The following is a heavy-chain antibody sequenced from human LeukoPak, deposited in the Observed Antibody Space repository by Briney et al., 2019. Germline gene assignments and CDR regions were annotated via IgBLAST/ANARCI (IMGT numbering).Heavy chain of an antibody. D-gene: IGHD2-2*01. V-gene: IGHV4-34*01. CDR2: INHSGST. CDR3: ARGFPSGYCSSTSCGGFDP. CDR1: GGSISSYY. J-gene: IGHJ5*02. Sequence: SETLSLTCTVSGGSISSYYWSWIRQPPGKGLEWIGEINHSGSTNYNPSLKSRVTISVDTSKNQFSLKLSSVTAADTAVYYCARGFPSGYCSSTSCGGFDPWGQGTLVTVSS.